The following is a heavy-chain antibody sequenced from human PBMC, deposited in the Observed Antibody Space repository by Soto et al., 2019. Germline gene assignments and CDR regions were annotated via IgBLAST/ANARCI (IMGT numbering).Heavy chain of an antibody. Sequence: QVQLVQSGAEVKKPGASVKVSCKASGYTFTSYGISWVRQAPGQGLEWMGWISAYNGNTNYAQKLQGRVTMTTDTATSTAYMELRSLRSDDTAVYYCARRLLVYAPRYYYYMDVWGKGTTVTVSS. V-gene: IGHV1-18*01. CDR2: ISAYNGNT. D-gene: IGHD2-8*01. CDR1: GYTFTSYG. J-gene: IGHJ6*03. CDR3: ARRLLVYAPRYYYYMDV.